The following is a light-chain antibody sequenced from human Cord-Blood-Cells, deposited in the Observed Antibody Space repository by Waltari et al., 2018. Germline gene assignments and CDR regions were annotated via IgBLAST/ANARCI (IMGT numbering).Light chain of an antibody. CDR1: QSISSW. V-gene: IGKV1-5*03. CDR3: QHYNSYSIT. J-gene: IGKJ5*01. Sequence: DIQMTQSPSTLSASVGDRVTITCRASQSISSWLAWYQQKPGKAPKLLIYKASSLESGVPSRFSVSGSGTAFPLTISSLQPDDFATYYCQHYNSYSITFGQGTRLEIK. CDR2: KAS.